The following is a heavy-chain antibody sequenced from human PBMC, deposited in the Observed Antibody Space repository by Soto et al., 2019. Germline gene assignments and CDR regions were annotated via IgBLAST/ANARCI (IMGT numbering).Heavy chain of an antibody. J-gene: IGHJ4*02. Sequence: QIQLVQSGAEVKNPGASVKVSCKASGYTFKNYGIIWVRQAPGQGLEWVGWISGYNGNTKYEKKFQGRVTLTTETSTRTAYMELRSLRSDDTAVYYCARPFYGDHGIVDYWGQGTLVTVSS. CDR1: GYTFKNYG. V-gene: IGHV1-18*01. D-gene: IGHD4-17*01. CDR3: ARPFYGDHGIVDY. CDR2: ISGYNGNT.